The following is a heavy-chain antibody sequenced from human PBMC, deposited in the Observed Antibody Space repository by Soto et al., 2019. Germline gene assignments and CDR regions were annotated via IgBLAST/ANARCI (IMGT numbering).Heavy chain of an antibody. CDR3: AREVVETSSLWLDP. Sequence: ASVKVSCKASGYTFTGYYMHWVRQAPGQGLEWIGWMNTNTNTTDSAEVFEGRVSLTWDTSISTAYMQLNSLKIDDTAVYYCAREVVETSSLWLDPWGQGTLVTVSS. CDR2: MNTNTNTT. CDR1: GYTFTGYY. J-gene: IGHJ5*02. D-gene: IGHD6-6*01. V-gene: IGHV1-2*02.